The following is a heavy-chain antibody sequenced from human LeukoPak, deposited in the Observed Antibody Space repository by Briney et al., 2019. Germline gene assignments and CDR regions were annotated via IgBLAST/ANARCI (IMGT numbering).Heavy chain of an antibody. V-gene: IGHV1-18*01. J-gene: IGHJ4*02. Sequence: ASVKVSCKTSGYSFTNYGITWVRQAPGQGLEWMGWISGYNSKPFYAQNFQGRVTMTTDTSTSTVYMEVRSLRSDDTAVYYCARVGHDSSGYYLEGPDYWGQGTLVTVSS. CDR2: ISGYNSKP. CDR3: ARVGHDSSGYYLEGPDY. D-gene: IGHD3-22*01. CDR1: GYSFTNYG.